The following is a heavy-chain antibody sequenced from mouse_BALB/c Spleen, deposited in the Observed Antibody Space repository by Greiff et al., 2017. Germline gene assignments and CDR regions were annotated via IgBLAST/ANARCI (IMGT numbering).Heavy chain of an antibody. D-gene: IGHD2-3*01. V-gene: IGHV1-84*02. CDR3: ARPDGYYPWFAY. J-gene: IGHJ3*01. Sequence: QVQLKESGPELVKPGASVKISCKASGYTFTDYYINWVKQKPGQGLEWIGWIYPGSGNTKYNEKFKGKATLTVDTSSSTAYMQLSSLTSEDTAVYFCARPDGYYPWFAYWGQGTLVTVSA. CDR1: GYTFTDYY. CDR2: IYPGSGNT.